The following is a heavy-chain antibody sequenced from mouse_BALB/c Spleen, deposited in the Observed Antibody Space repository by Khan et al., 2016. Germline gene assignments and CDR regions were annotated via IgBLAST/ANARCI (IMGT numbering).Heavy chain of an antibody. J-gene: IGHJ2*01. V-gene: IGHV3-8*02. CDR1: GDSTTSGY. D-gene: IGHD2-14*01. CDR2: ISYSGST. CDR3: ATYDGYYFDY. Sequence: EVQLQESGPSLVKPSQTLSLTCSVTGDSTTSGYWNWIRKFPGNKLEYMGYISYSGSTYYNPSLTSRISITRDTSTNQYYLQLNSVTTEATATYYCATYDGYYFDYWGQGTTLTVSS.